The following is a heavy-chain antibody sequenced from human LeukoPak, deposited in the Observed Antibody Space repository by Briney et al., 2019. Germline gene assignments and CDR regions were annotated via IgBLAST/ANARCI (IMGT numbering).Heavy chain of an antibody. CDR1: VFTFSIYV. D-gene: IGHD3-16*01. V-gene: IGHV3-33*01. CDR3: VGVLGRSRGPFDY. Sequence: PGGSLRHSCAASVFTFSIYVMHWVRQAPGKGLEWVAVIWYDGSNKYYADLVKGRFTISRDESKNTLYLQINSLRGEDTAVYYCVGVLGRSRGPFDYWGHGTLVTVSS. CDR2: IWYDGSNK. J-gene: IGHJ4*01.